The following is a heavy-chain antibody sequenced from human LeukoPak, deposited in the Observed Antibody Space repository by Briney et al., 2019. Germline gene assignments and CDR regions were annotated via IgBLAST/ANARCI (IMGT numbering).Heavy chain of an antibody. V-gene: IGHV3-74*01. CDR2: INGDGGST. CDR1: GFTFSSYW. J-gene: IGHJ4*02. Sequence: HPGGSLRLSCVVSGFTFSSYWIHWVRQAPGRGLMWVSRINGDGGSTDYADSVKGRFTISRDNSKNTLYLQMNSLRTEDTAVYYCAKDRGSSGWYYFDYWGQGTLVTVSS. D-gene: IGHD6-19*01. CDR3: AKDRGSSGWYYFDY.